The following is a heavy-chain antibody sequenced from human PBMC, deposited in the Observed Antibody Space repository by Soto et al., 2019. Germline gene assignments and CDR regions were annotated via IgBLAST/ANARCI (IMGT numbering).Heavy chain of an antibody. D-gene: IGHD2-2*01. V-gene: IGHV1-69*13. CDR3: ARAGCISTSCFAPHYYYYGMDV. Sequence: SVKVSCKSSGYTFTRYYIHWVRQAPGQGLEWMGGIIPIFGTANYAQKFQGRVTITADESTSTAYMELSSLRSEDTAVYYCARAGCISTSCFAPHYYYYGMDVWGQGTTVTVSS. CDR1: GYTFTRYY. CDR2: IIPIFGTA. J-gene: IGHJ6*02.